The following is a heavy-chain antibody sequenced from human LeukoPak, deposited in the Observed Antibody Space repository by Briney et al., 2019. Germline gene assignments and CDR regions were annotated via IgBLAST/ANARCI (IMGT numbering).Heavy chain of an antibody. Sequence: GGSLRLSCAASGFTFSDYYMSWIRQAPGKGLEWVSYISSSGSTIYYADSVKGRFTISRDNAKNSLYLQMNSLRAEDTAVYYCARDRTDWSSSWSLLSYYYYYGMDVWGQGTTVTVSS. CDR2: ISSSGSTI. CDR3: ARDRTDWSSSWSLLSYYYYYGMDV. J-gene: IGHJ6*02. V-gene: IGHV3-11*01. D-gene: IGHD6-13*01. CDR1: GFTFSDYY.